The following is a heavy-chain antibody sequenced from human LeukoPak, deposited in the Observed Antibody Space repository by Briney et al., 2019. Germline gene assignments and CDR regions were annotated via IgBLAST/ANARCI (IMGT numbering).Heavy chain of an antibody. D-gene: IGHD3-22*01. CDR2: IWYDGSNK. CDR1: GFTFSTSG. CDR3: ARARGVSTGYRPIDY. J-gene: IGHJ4*02. V-gene: IGHV3-33*01. Sequence: GGSLRLSCAASGFTFSTSGMHWVRQAPGKGLEWVAVIWYDGSNKHYAESVKGRFSISRDNSKSTLYLQMNSLRAEDTAVYYCARARGVSTGYRPIDYWGQGTLVTVSS.